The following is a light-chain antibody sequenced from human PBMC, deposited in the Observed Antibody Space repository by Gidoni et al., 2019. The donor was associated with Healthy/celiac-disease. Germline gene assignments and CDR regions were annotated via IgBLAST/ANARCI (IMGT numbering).Light chain of an antibody. J-gene: IGLJ2*01. Sequence: SYELTQPPSVSVSPGQTASITCSGDKWGDKYACWYQQRPGQSPVLVIYQNKQRPSGIPERFSGSSSGNTATLTISGTQAMDEADYYCQAWDSSTDVVFGGGTKLTVL. V-gene: IGLV3-1*01. CDR3: QAWDSSTDVV. CDR2: QNK. CDR1: KWGDKY.